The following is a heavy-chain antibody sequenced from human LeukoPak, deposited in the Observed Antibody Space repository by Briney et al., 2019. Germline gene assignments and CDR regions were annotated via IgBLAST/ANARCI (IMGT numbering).Heavy chain of an antibody. CDR2: IKQDGTEK. J-gene: IGHJ4*02. CDR3: ARDHYGDYGFDY. V-gene: IGHV3-7*01. D-gene: IGHD4-17*01. CDR1: GFTFTTYW. Sequence: GGSLRLSCAASGFTFTTYWLGWVRQPPGKGLEWVANIKQDGTEKYYVDSVKGRFTISRDNAKNSLYLQMNSLRAEDTAVYYCARDHYGDYGFDYWGQGTLVTVSS.